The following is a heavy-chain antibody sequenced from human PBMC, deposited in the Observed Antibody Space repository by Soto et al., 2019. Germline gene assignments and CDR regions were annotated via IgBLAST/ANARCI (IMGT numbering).Heavy chain of an antibody. CDR1: GFTFSNYA. D-gene: IGHD6-19*01. CDR3: ATRPVVAGSSAVGAFDI. CDR2: ISGPGGTT. J-gene: IGHJ3*02. Sequence: GGSLRLSCAASGFTFSNYAMTWVRQAPGKGLEWVSAISGPGGTTYHSDSVKGRFTIFRDNSKNTLYLQMSSLRADDTAMYYCATRPVVAGSSAVGAFDIWGQGTMVTVSS. V-gene: IGHV3-23*01.